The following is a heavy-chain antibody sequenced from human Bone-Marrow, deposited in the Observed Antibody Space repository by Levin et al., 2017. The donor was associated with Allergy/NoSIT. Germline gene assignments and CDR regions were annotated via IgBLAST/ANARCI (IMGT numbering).Heavy chain of an antibody. CDR2: IYSGGST. D-gene: IGHD1-26*01. Sequence: SCTVSGDSISRGVYFWSWIRQSPGKGLEWMGYIYSGGSTYYNLALESRLTMSVDPSKNQFSLNLRSLTAADTAVYYCARGWGIVAATFDYWGQGTLVTVSS. CDR3: ARGWGIVAATFDY. V-gene: IGHV4-31*02. CDR1: GDSISRGVYF. J-gene: IGHJ4*02.